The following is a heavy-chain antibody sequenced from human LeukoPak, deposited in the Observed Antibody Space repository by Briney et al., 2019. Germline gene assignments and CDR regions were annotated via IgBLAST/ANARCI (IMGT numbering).Heavy chain of an antibody. V-gene: IGHV4-61*02. J-gene: IGHJ4*02. Sequence: SETLSLTCTVSGGSISSGSYYWSWIRQPAGKGLEWIGRIYTRGSTNYNPSLKSRVTISVDTSKNQFSLKLSSVTAADTAVYYSARLDYGGNSGRFDHWGQGTLVTVSP. D-gene: IGHD4-23*01. CDR1: GGSISSGSYY. CDR2: IYTRGST. CDR3: ARLDYGGNSGRFDH.